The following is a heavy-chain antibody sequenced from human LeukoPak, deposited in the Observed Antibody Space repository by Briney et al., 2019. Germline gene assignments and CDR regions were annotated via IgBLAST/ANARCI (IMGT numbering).Heavy chain of an antibody. V-gene: IGHV4-59*01. CDR3: ARTYYDILTGYLAGFDP. Sequence: SETLSLTCTVSGGSISSYYWSWVRQPPGKGLEWIGYIYYSGSTNYNPSLTSRVTISVDTSKNQFSLKLSSVTAADTAVYYCARTYYDILTGYLAGFDPWGQGTLVTVSS. D-gene: IGHD3-9*01. J-gene: IGHJ5*02. CDR2: IYYSGST. CDR1: GGSISSYY.